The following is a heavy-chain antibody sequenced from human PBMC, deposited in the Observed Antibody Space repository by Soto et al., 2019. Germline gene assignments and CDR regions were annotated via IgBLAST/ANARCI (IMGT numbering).Heavy chain of an antibody. CDR2: IWYDGGEK. Sequence: QVQLVESGGGVVQPGGSLRLSCAASGFTFSSYGMHWVHQAPGKGLEWVAVIWYDGGEKYYADSVKGRFTISRDNSKNTLSLQMNNLSAEDTAVYYCASYVSSRYNNWIDPWGQGTLVTVSS. CDR1: GFTFSSYG. D-gene: IGHD6-13*01. J-gene: IGHJ5*02. CDR3: ASYVSSRYNNWIDP. V-gene: IGHV3-33*01.